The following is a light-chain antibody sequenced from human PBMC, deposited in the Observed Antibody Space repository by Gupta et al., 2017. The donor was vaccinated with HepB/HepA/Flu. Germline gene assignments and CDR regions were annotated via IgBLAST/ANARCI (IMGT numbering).Light chain of an antibody. CDR2: ATS. CDR3: QQDDKSPYT. V-gene: IGKV3-20*01. J-gene: IGKJ1*01. Sequence: LFTQSPGTLSLFPGERATLSCRASQSISVNFLVWYQQKLGQAPRLLFYATSRATDIPDRFSGSGSGTDFTLTIDRLEPEDVGVYYCQQDDKSPYTFGQGTKVEIK. CDR1: QSISVNF.